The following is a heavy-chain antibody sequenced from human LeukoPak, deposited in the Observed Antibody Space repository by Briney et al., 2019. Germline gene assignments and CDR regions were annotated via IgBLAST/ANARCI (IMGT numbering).Heavy chain of an antibody. CDR2: INHSGST. V-gene: IGHV4-34*01. CDR1: GGSFSGYY. Sequence: SETLSLTCAVYGGSFSGYYWSWIRQPPGKGLEWIGEINHSGSTNYNPSLKSRVTISAGTSKNQFSLKLSSVTAADTAVYYCAKKMRNSSSWSNGYYYGMDVWGQGTTVTVSS. J-gene: IGHJ6*02. CDR3: AKKMRNSSSWSNGYYYGMDV. D-gene: IGHD6-13*01.